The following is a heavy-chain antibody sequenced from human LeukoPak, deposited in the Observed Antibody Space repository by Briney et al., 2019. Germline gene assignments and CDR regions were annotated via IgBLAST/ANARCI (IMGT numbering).Heavy chain of an antibody. CDR2: INHSRST. J-gene: IGHJ4*02. V-gene: IGHV4-34*01. CDR3: ARGHRQWLVRPFDY. D-gene: IGHD6-19*01. Sequence: SETLSLTCAVYGGSFSGYYWSWIRQPPGKGLEWIGEINHSRSTNYNPSLKSRVTISVDTSKNQFSLKLSSVTAADTAVYYCARGHRQWLVRPFDYWGQGTLVTVSS. CDR1: GGSFSGYY.